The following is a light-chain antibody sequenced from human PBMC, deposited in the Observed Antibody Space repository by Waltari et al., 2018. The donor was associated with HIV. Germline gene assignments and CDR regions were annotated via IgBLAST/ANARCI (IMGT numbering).Light chain of an antibody. CDR1: SGTIASNP. CDR2: EDD. Sequence: NFMLTQPHSVSESPGKTVSISSTASSGTIASNPTHWYQQRPGGAPNTVIYEDDQRPSGVPDRFSGSIDTSSNSASLSISGVKTEDEADYYCQTYDSGKQWVFGGGTKLTVL. CDR3: QTYDSGKQWV. V-gene: IGLV6-57*02. J-gene: IGLJ3*02.